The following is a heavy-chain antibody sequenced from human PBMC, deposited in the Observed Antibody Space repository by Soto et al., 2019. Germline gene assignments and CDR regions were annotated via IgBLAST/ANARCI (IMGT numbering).Heavy chain of an antibody. D-gene: IGHD6-25*01. CDR2: ISYSGGT. J-gene: IGHJ4*02. CDR1: GASISSYY. CDR3: ARGERLGLDY. V-gene: IGHV4-59*01. Sequence: QVQLQESGPGLVKPSETLSLTCTVSGASISSYYWSWIRQSPGKGLEWIGYISYSGGTNDSPSLRRRVTLSLATSKNQFSPKRNSLAAEYTAMYYCARGERLGLDYWGQGTLVTGFS.